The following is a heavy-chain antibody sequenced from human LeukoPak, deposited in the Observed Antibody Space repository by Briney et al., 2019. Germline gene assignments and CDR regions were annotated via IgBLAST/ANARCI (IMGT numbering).Heavy chain of an antibody. J-gene: IGHJ4*02. D-gene: IGHD1-7*01. Sequence: PGGSLRLSCAASGFTVSSSYMSWVRQAPGKGLEWVSVIYSGGSPFYADSVKCRFTISRHISKNTVYLQMNSLRAEDTAVYHCARGGPFTGTISTPRASDYWGQGILVTVSS. V-gene: IGHV3-66*01. CDR1: GFTVSSSY. CDR3: ARGGPFTGTISTPRASDY. CDR2: IYSGGSP.